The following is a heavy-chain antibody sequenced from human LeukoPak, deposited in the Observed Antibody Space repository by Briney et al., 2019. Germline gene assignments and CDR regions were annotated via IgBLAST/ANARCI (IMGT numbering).Heavy chain of an antibody. Sequence: PGGSLRLSCAASGFTFSSYAMNWVRQAPGRGLEWVSYIGPSGTAIYYADSVKGRLTISRDNAKNSLYLQMNSLRAEDTAVYYCARVRAIGGREGQWGNGFDIWGQGTMVTVSS. J-gene: IGHJ3*02. CDR1: GFTFSSYA. V-gene: IGHV3-48*03. CDR3: ARVRAIGGREGQWGNGFDI. D-gene: IGHD6-19*01. CDR2: IGPSGTAI.